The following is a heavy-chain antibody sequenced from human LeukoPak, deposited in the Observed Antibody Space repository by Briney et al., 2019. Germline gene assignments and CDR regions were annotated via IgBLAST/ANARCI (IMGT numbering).Heavy chain of an antibody. V-gene: IGHV4-34*01. D-gene: IGHD5-18*01. CDR2: INHSGST. J-gene: IGHJ4*02. Sequence: SETLSLTCGVYGGSFSGYYWSWIRQPPGKGLEWIGEINHSGSTNYNPSLKSRVTMSVDTSKNQFSLKPSSVTAADTAVYYCARRGGYSYAYNYWGQGTLVTVSS. CDR1: GGSFSGYY. CDR3: ARRGGYSYAYNY.